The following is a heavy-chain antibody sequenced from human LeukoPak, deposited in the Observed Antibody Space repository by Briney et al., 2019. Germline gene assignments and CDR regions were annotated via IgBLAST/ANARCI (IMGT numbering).Heavy chain of an antibody. D-gene: IGHD2-21*01. Sequence: SETLSLTCTVSGASITTYYWSWIRQPPGEGLEWIGYISYSGSTNYNPSLKSRVAISIDTSKNQFSLKLTSVTAADTALYYCARGDYSYYYGMDVWGQGTTVTVSS. J-gene: IGHJ6*02. CDR2: ISYSGST. V-gene: IGHV4-59*01. CDR3: ARGDYSYYYGMDV. CDR1: GASITTYY.